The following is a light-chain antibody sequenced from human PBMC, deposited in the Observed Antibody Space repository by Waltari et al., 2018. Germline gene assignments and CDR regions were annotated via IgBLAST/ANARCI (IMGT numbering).Light chain of an antibody. CDR2: YDN. J-gene: IGLJ2*01. Sequence: SYVLTQPPSVSVAPGETARITCGGNNIESKSVHWYRQRPGQAPVVVISYDNDRAAGIPERFSGSNSGNTATLTISRVEDDDEADYFCQVWDDSNNSGVFGGGTKLTVL. V-gene: IGLV3-21*04. CDR3: QVWDDSNNSGV. CDR1: NIESKS.